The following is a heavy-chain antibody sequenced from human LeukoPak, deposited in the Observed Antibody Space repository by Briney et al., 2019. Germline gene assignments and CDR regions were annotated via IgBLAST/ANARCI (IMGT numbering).Heavy chain of an antibody. CDR3: ARGGIAEVGQLGF. CDR2: IYSGGGT. CDR1: GFTVSSIY. V-gene: IGHV3-53*01. Sequence: GGSLRLSCAASGFTVSSIYMSWVRQAPGKGLQWVSLIYSGGGTYYADSVKGRFTISRDNSKSTLYLQLSSLRGEDTAVYYCARGGIAEVGQLGFWGQGTVVTVSS. J-gene: IGHJ4*02. D-gene: IGHD6-13*01.